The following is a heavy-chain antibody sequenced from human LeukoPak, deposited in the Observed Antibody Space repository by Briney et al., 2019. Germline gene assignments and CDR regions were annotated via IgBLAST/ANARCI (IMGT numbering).Heavy chain of an antibody. CDR2: INSDGSST. CDR1: GFTFSSYW. V-gene: IGHV3-74*01. CDR3: XXXXXXXXXXXYYYMDV. Sequence: CXASGFTFSSYWMHWVRQAPGKGLVWVSRINSDGSSTSYADSVKGRFTISRDNAKNTLYLQMNSLRAEDTAVYYXXXXXXXXXXXXYYYMDVWGKGTTVTVSS. J-gene: IGHJ6*03.